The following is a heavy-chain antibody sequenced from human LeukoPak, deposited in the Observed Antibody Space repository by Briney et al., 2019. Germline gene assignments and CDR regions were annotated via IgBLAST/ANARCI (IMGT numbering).Heavy chain of an antibody. Sequence: GGSLRLSCAASGVTFTSAWMGWVRQAPGKGLEWVGRIKSKTDGRTTEYAARGRGTLTISTDDSKFTSYLQMNNLKIEDTAVYYCTTDGGITICPLFDFWGQGTLVTVSS. D-gene: IGHD1-14*01. CDR1: GVTFTSAW. CDR2: IKSKTDGRTT. J-gene: IGHJ4*02. V-gene: IGHV3-15*01. CDR3: TTDGGITICPLFDF.